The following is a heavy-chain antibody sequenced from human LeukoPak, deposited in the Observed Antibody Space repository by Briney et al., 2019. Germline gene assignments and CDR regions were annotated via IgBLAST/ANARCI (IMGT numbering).Heavy chain of an antibody. CDR1: GFTFTSYV. V-gene: IGHV3-23*01. CDR3: TRAPQQPRSHNDY. J-gene: IGHJ4*02. Sequence: GGSLRLSCAASGFTFTSYVITWVRQAPGKGLQWVSSVVGTGVNTYYADSVKGRFTVSRDNSKNTVFLQMNSLRAEDTAVYFCTRAPQQPRSHNDYWGRGTLVTVSS. D-gene: IGHD1/OR15-1a*01. CDR2: VVGTGVNT.